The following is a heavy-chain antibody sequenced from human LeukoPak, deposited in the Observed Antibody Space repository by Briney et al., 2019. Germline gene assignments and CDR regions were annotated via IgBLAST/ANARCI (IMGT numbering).Heavy chain of an antibody. CDR1: GGSISSYY. Sequence: SETLSLTCTVSGGSISSYYWSWIRQPPGKGLEWIGYIYYSGSTNYNPSLKSRVTISVDTSKNQFSLTLSSVTAADTAVYYCARSVNWFDPRGQGTLATVSS. CDR3: ARSVNWFDP. V-gene: IGHV4-59*08. J-gene: IGHJ5*02. CDR2: IYYSGST.